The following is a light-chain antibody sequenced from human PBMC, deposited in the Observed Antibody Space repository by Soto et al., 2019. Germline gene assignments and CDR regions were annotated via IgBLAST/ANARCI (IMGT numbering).Light chain of an antibody. CDR2: GAS. Sequence: EIVMTQSPATLSVSPGERATLSCRASQSVSSNLAWYQQKPGQAPRLLIYGASTRATGIPASFSGSGSGTEFTLTISSLQSEAFAVYYCQRYNNWPRTFGQGTTVDIK. CDR3: QRYNNWPRT. V-gene: IGKV3-15*01. CDR1: QSVSSN. J-gene: IGKJ1*01.